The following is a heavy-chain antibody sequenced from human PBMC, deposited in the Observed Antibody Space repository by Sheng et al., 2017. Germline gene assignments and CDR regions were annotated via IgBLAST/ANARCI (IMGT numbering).Heavy chain of an antibody. V-gene: IGHV3-30*04. J-gene: IGHJ4*02. Sequence: QVQLVESGGGVVQPGRSLRLSCAASGFTFSSYAMHWVRQAPGKGLEWVAVISYDGSNKYYADSVKGRFTISRDNSKNTLYLQMNSLRAEDTAVYYCARDFSVYWGQGTLVT. D-gene: IGHD3-3*01. CDR3: ARDFSVY. CDR1: GFTFSSYA. CDR2: ISYDGSNK.